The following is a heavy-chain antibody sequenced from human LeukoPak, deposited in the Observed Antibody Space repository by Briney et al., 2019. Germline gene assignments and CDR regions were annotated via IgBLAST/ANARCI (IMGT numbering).Heavy chain of an antibody. Sequence: GGSLRLSCAASGFTFSTYAMSWVRQAPGKGLEWVAVISGSGDPTHYADSVRGRFTISRDNSKNTLFLQMNSLRAEDTAVYYCAKAGTSGVTNYFDFWGQGTQVTVSS. CDR1: GFTFSTYA. CDR3: AKAGTSGVTNYFDF. CDR2: ISGSGDPT. J-gene: IGHJ4*02. D-gene: IGHD2-8*01. V-gene: IGHV3-23*01.